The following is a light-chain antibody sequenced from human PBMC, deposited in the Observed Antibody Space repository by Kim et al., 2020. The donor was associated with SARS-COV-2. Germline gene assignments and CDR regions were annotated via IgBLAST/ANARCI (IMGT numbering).Light chain of an antibody. V-gene: IGLV2-14*01. CDR1: SSDVGGYDY. J-gene: IGLJ3*02. Sequence: QSALTQPASVSGSPGQSITISCAGTSSDVGGYDYVSWYQQFPGKAPKLMIYDVNNRPSGVSNRFSGSKSGNTASLTISGLQAEVEADYYCSSYRTSHTWVFGGGTQLTVL. CDR2: DVN. CDR3: SSYRTSHTWV.